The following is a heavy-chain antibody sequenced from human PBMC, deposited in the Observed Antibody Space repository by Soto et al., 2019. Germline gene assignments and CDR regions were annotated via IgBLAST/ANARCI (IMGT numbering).Heavy chain of an antibody. CDR2: ISWNSGSI. V-gene: IGHV3-9*01. J-gene: IGHJ4*02. Sequence: EVQLVESGGGLVQPGRSLRLSCAASGFTFDDYAMHWVRQAPGKGLEWVSGISWNSGSIGYADSVKGRFTISRDNAKNSLYLQMNSLRAEDTALYYCAKDSGSVGRAAVFDYWGQGTLVTVSS. CDR3: AKDSGSVGRAAVFDY. CDR1: GFTFDDYA. D-gene: IGHD3-10*01.